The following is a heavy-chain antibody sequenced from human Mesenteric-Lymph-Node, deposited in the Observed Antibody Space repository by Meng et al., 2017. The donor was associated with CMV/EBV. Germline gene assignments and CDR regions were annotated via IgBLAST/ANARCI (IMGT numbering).Heavy chain of an antibody. CDR3: ARGGDGIWAFDI. CDR1: GFIFRDYY. CDR2: ISRSGDSI. J-gene: IGHJ3*02. Sequence: GESLKISCAASGFIFRDYYMSWVRQAPGKGLEWVSYISRSGDSIYYQDSVKGRFTISRDNAKNSLYLQMDSLRAEDTGVYYCARGGDGIWAFDIWGQGTMVTVSS. V-gene: IGHV3-11*01. D-gene: IGHD2-21*01.